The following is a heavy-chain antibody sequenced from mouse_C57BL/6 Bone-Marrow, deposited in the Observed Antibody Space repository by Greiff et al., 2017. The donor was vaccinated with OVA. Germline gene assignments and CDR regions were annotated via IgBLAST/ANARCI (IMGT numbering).Heavy chain of an antibody. CDR3: AYGSRWYFDV. D-gene: IGHD1-1*01. Sequence: QVQLKQSGAELVRPGTSVKLSCKASGYTFTNYWIGWAKQRPGHGLEWIGDIYTGGGYTNYNEKFKGKDTLTADKSSSTAYMQFSSLTSEDSAIYYCAYGSRWYFDVWGTGTTVTVSS. J-gene: IGHJ1*03. CDR1: GYTFTNYW. V-gene: IGHV1-63*01. CDR2: IYTGGGYT.